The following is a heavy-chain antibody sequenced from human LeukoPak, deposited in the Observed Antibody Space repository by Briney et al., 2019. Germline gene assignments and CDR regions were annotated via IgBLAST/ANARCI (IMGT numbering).Heavy chain of an antibody. CDR2: IYTSGST. CDR1: GGSISSGSYY. J-gene: IGHJ6*03. Sequence: SETLSLTCTVSGGSISSGSYYWSWIRQPAGKGLEWIGRIYTSGSTNYNPSLKSRVTISVDTSKNQFSLKLSSVTAADTAVYYCARAGRGSTMVRGAMDYYMDVWGKGTTVTVSS. CDR3: ARAGRGSTMVRGAMDYYMDV. D-gene: IGHD3-10*01. V-gene: IGHV4-61*02.